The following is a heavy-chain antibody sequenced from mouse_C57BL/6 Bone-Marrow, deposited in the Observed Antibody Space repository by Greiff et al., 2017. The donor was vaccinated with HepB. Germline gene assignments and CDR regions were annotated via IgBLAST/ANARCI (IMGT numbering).Heavy chain of an antibody. CDR2: FHPYNDDT. CDR3: ARGDTVVAPYFDY. D-gene: IGHD1-1*01. V-gene: IGHV1-47*01. Sequence: QVHVKQSGAELVKPGASVKMSCKASGYTFTTYPIEWMKQNHGKSLEWIGNFHPYNDDTKYNEKFKGKATLTVEKSSSTVYLELSRLTSDDSAVYYCARGDTVVAPYFDYWGQGTTLTVSS. J-gene: IGHJ2*01. CDR1: GYTFTTYP.